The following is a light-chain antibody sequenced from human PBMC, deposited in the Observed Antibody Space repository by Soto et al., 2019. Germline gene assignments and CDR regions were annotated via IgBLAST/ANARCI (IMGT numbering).Light chain of an antibody. CDR3: QQSHTILWT. Sequence: DIVMTQSPLSLPVTPGEPASISCRSSQSLLHSNGYNYLDWYQQKVGKPPKLLIYGASNLQGGVPSRFSGSGSGTNFTLTISSLQPEDFAVYYCQQSHTILWTFGQGTKVDIK. V-gene: IGKV2-28*01. CDR2: GAS. CDR1: QSLLHSNGYNY. J-gene: IGKJ1*01.